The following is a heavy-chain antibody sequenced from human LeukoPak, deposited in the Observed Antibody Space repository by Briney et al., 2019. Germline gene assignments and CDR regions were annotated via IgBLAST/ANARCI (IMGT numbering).Heavy chain of an antibody. CDR3: ARVSSGWYWGGYYYYYYMDV. J-gene: IGHJ6*03. D-gene: IGHD6-19*01. CDR2: INWNGGST. CDR1: GFTFDDYG. Sequence: GGSLRLSCAASGFTFDDYGMSWVRQAPGKGLEWVSGINWNGGSTGYADSVKGRFTISRDNAKNTLYLQVNSLRAEDTAVYYCARVSSGWYWGGYYYYYYMDVWGKGTTVTISS. V-gene: IGHV3-20*04.